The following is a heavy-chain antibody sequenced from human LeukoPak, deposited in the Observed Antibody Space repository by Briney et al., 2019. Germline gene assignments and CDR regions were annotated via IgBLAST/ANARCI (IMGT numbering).Heavy chain of an antibody. CDR2: IGTAGDT. J-gene: IGHJ4*02. D-gene: IGHD4-17*01. Sequence: GGSLRLSCAASGFTFSSYDMHWVRQATGKGLEWVSAIGTAGDTYYPGSVKGRFTISRDNAKNSLYLQMNSLRAEDTAVYYCARVSTVTTLYYFDYWGQGTLVTVSS. CDR1: GFTFSSYD. CDR3: ARVSTVTTLYYFDY. V-gene: IGHV3-13*01.